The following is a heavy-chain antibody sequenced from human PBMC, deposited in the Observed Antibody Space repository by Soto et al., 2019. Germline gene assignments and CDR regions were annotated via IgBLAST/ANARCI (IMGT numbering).Heavy chain of an antibody. CDR1: GFTFSSYA. Sequence: PGGSLRLSCAASGFTFSSYAMSWVRQAPGKGLEWVSAISGSGGSTYYADSVKGRFTISRDNSKNTLYLQMNSLRAEDTAVYYCAKNYYDILTGYYTAHYFDDWGQGTLVTVSS. D-gene: IGHD3-9*01. CDR2: ISGSGGST. CDR3: AKNYYDILTGYYTAHYFDD. J-gene: IGHJ4*02. V-gene: IGHV3-23*01.